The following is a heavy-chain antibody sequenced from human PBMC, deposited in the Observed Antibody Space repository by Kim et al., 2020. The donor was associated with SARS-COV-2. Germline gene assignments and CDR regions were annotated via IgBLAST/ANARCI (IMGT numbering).Heavy chain of an antibody. D-gene: IGHD2-15*01. CDR3: ARQGGGDYYYYYGMDV. J-gene: IGHJ6*02. Sequence: LKSRVTISVDTSKNQFSLKLSSVTAADTAVYYCARQGGGDYYYYYGMDVWGQGTTVTVSS. V-gene: IGHV4-59*08.